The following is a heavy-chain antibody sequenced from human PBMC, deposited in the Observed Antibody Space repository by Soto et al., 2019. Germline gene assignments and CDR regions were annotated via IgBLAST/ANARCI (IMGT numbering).Heavy chain of an antibody. CDR3: ASSPGIIVATYYYYYGMDV. V-gene: IGHV1-69*13. Sequence: SVKVSCTASGGTFGSYAISWVRQAPGQGLEWMGGIIPIFGTANYAQKFQGRVTITADESTSTAYMELSSLRSEDTAVYYCASSPGIIVATYYYYYGMDVWGQGTTVTVSS. J-gene: IGHJ6*02. CDR1: GGTFGSYA. CDR2: IIPIFGTA. D-gene: IGHD5-12*01.